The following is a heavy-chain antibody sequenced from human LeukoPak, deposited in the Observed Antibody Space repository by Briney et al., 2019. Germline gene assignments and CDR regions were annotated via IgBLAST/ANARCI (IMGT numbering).Heavy chain of an antibody. J-gene: IGHJ3*01. CDR3: ARISSSNWYNERGAFDV. D-gene: IGHD6-13*01. CDR1: GGSISSYY. CDR2: VYYTGST. Sequence: SETLSLTCTVSGGSISSYYWSWVRQPPGKGLEWIGFVYYTGSTNYSPSLKSRVTISVDTSKDQFSLKLRSVTAADTAVYYCARISSSNWYNERGAFDVWGQGTMVTVSS. V-gene: IGHV4-59*01.